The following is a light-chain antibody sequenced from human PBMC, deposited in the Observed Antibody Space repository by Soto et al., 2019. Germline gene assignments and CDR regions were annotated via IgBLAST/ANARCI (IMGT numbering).Light chain of an antibody. Sequence: EVVLTQSPATLSLSPGDRATLSCRASQYIGSAVAWYHQRSGQAPRLLIFDASIRVPTTPARFSGSVSGTEFTLTIRSLESEAFEVYFCQQYCDRPRTFGQGTKVEIK. CDR3: QQYCDRPRT. V-gene: IGKV3-15*01. CDR1: QYIGSA. J-gene: IGKJ1*01. CDR2: DAS.